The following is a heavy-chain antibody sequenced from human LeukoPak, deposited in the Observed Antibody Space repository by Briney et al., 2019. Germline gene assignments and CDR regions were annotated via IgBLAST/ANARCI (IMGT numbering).Heavy chain of an antibody. Sequence: PGGSLRLSCAASGFTFSSYAMSWVRQAPGKGLEWVSAISGSGSSTYYADSVKGRFTISRDNSKNSLYLQMNSLGAEDTAVYYCAKVGLNYYDSIWDCFDYWGQGTLVTVSS. J-gene: IGHJ4*02. V-gene: IGHV3-23*01. CDR2: ISGSGSST. CDR1: GFTFSSYA. CDR3: AKVGLNYYDSIWDCFDY. D-gene: IGHD3-22*01.